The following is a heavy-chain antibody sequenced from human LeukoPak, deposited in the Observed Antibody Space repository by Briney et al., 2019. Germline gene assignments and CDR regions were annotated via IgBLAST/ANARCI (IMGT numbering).Heavy chain of an antibody. CDR1: GYTFTGYY. Sequence: ASVKVSCKASGYTFTGYYMHWVRQAPGQGLEWMGWISAYNGNTNYAQKLQGRVTMTTDTSTSTAYMELRSLRSDDTAVYYCARVEFDYFDYWGQGTLVTVSS. CDR3: ARVEFDYFDY. D-gene: IGHD1-1*01. J-gene: IGHJ4*02. V-gene: IGHV1-18*04. CDR2: ISAYNGNT.